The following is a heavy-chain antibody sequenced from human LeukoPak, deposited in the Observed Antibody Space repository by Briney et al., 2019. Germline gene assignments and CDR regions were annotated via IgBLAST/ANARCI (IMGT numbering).Heavy chain of an antibody. V-gene: IGHV1-69*05. Sequence: ASVKVSCKASGGTFNSYAISWVRQAPGHGLERVGGIIPIFGTANYAQKCQGRVTITTEESTSTAYMELSSLRSEDTAVYYCATNYYDSSGYGYWGQGTLVTVSS. CDR2: IIPIFGTA. CDR3: ATNYYDSSGYGY. D-gene: IGHD3-22*01. CDR1: GGTFNSYA. J-gene: IGHJ4*02.